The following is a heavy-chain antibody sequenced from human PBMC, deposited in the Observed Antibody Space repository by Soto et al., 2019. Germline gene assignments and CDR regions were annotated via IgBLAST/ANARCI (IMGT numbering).Heavy chain of an antibody. V-gene: IGHV1-18*04. CDR1: GYTFSNYG. CDR2: ISGYNGLT. Sequence: QVPLVQSGHEVKKSGASVKVSCKASGYTFSNYGISWVRQAPGQGLEWMGWISGYNGLTAYAQNVQGRVTMTIDTPTTTVFMEMTGLRSNDTAVYYCARDEGIRGFDSWGQGTLVTVSS. J-gene: IGHJ4*02. CDR3: ARDEGIRGFDS. D-gene: IGHD3-10*01.